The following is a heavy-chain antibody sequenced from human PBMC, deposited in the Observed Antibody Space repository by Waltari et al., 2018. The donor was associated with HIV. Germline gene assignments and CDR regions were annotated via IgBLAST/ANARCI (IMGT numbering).Heavy chain of an antibody. CDR1: GFTFSDHF. V-gene: IGHV3-72*01. CDR3: TRERSDGGSYFLSDFDI. D-gene: IGHD1-26*01. CDR2: TRNRANDYST. Sequence: EVQLVESGGGLVHPGGSLRLSCAASGFTFSDHFMDWVRQAPGKGLEWVARTRNRANDYSTEYAASVKGRFTISRDDSKNSFYLQMNSLKTEDTAVYYCTRERSDGGSYFLSDFDIWGQGTMVAVSS. J-gene: IGHJ3*02.